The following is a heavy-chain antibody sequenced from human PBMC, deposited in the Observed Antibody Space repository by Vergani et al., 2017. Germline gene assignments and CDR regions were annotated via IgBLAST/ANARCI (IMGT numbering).Heavy chain of an antibody. CDR1: GFTFSSYS. J-gene: IGHJ4*02. CDR3: AKTSGSSGWYGIDY. CDR2: ISSSSSTI. Sequence: VQLVESGGGVVQPGRSLRLSCAASGFTFSSYSMNWVRQAPGKGLEWVSYISSSSSTIYYADSVKGRFTISRDNAKNSLYLQMNSLRAEDTAVYYCAKTSGSSGWYGIDYWGQGTLVTVSS. V-gene: IGHV3-48*01. D-gene: IGHD6-19*01.